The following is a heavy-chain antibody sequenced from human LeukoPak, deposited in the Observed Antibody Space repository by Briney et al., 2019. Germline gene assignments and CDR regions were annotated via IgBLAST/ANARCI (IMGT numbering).Heavy chain of an antibody. CDR2: ISYDGSNK. CDR1: GFTFSSYA. J-gene: IGHJ4*02. Sequence: GGSLRLSCAASGFTFSSYAMHWVRQAPGKGLEWVAVISYDGSNKCYVDSVKGRFTISRDNSKNTLYLQMNSLRAEDTAVYYCARTSWFGELDYFDYWGQGTLVTVSS. V-gene: IGHV3-30*04. D-gene: IGHD3-10*01. CDR3: ARTSWFGELDYFDY.